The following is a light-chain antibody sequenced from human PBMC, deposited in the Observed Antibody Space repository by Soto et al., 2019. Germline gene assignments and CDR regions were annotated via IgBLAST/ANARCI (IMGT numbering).Light chain of an antibody. CDR3: QQCSTLPGGFT. CDR2: AAS. Sequence: EIVMTQSPGTLSVSPGESATLSCRASQSINNKLAWYQQKPGQAPRLLIYAASTRATGIPVRFSGSGSGTEFTLTITSLQSEDFAVYYCQQCSTLPGGFTFGPGTKLDIK. CDR1: QSINNK. V-gene: IGKV3-15*01. J-gene: IGKJ3*01.